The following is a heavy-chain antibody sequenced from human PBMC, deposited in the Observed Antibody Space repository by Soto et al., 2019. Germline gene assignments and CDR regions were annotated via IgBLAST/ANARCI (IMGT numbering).Heavy chain of an antibody. V-gene: IGHV3-30*18. CDR1: GFTFSSYG. CDR2: ISYDVSNK. D-gene: IGHD3-22*01. CDR3: AKDGDFYYDSSGYSSHSFDY. J-gene: IGHJ4*02. Sequence: GGSLRLSCAASGFTFSSYGMHWVRQAPGKGLEWVAVISYDVSNKYYADSVKGRFTISRDNSKNTLYLQMNSLRAEDTAVYYCAKDGDFYYDSSGYSSHSFDYWGQGTLVTVSS.